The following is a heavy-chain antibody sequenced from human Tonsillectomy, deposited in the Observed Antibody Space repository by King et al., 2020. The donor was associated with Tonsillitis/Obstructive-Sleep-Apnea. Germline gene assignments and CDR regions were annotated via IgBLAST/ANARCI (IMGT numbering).Heavy chain of an antibody. V-gene: IGHV3-21*01. CDR2: ITPTNTYI. Sequence: VQLVESGGGLVKPGESLRLSCAASEFTFSSYSMEWVRQAPGKGLEWVSSITPTNTYIYYADSVKGRFTITRDNAKNSLYLQMNSLSVEDTAVYYCARLLRTTDTGGYCYCIDVWGKGNSATVSS. CDR1: EFTFSSYS. D-gene: IGHD1-14*01. J-gene: IGHJ6*04. CDR3: ARLLRTTDTGGYCYCIDV.